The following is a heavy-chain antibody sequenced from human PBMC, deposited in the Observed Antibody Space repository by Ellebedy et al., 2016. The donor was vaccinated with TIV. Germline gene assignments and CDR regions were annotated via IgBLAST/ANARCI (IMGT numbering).Heavy chain of an antibody. V-gene: IGHV1-46*01. J-gene: IGHJ4*02. CDR3: ARKDPLGYCSSTSCPDVDY. CDR1: GYTFTSYY. CDR2: INPSGGST. Sequence: ASVKVSXXASGYTFTSYYMHWVRQAPGQGLEWMGIINPSGGSTSYAQKFQGRVTMTRDTSTSTVYMELSSLRSEDTAVYYCARKDPLGYCSSTSCPDVDYWGQGTLVTVSS. D-gene: IGHD2-2*01.